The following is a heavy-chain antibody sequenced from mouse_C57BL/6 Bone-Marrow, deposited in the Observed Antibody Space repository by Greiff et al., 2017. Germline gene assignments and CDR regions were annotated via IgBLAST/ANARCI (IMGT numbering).Heavy chain of an antibody. CDR1: GYTFTSYW. CDR2: IDPSDSET. J-gene: IGHJ3*01. CDR3: ARGYDYDVGLWFAY. Sequence: VQLQQPGAELVRPGSSVKLSCKASGYTFTSYWMHWVKQRPIQGLEWIGNIDPSDSETHYNQQFKDKATLTVDKSSSTAYMQLSSLTSEDSEVYYCARGYDYDVGLWFAYWGQGTLVTVSA. D-gene: IGHD2-4*01. V-gene: IGHV1-52*01.